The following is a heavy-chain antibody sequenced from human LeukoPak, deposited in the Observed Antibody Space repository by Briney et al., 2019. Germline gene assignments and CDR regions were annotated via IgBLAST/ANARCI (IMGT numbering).Heavy chain of an antibody. Sequence: SETLSLTCTVSSRSISSSSYYWGWIRQPTGKGLEWIGSMHYSGTTYYNSSLKSRVTISVDTSKNQFSLKLSSVTAADTAVYYCARHRSGGYYYYYGMDVWGQGTTVTASS. CDR1: SRSISSSSYY. CDR3: ARHRSGGYYYYYGMDV. D-gene: IGHD4-23*01. CDR2: MHYSGTT. V-gene: IGHV4-39*01. J-gene: IGHJ6*01.